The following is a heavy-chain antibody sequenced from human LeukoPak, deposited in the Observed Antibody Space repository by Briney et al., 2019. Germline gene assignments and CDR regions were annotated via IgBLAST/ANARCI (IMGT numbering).Heavy chain of an antibody. J-gene: IGHJ6*02. CDR1: GFTFSSYS. CDR2: ISSSSSYI. D-gene: IGHD2-15*01. Sequence: GGSLRLSCAASGFTFSSYSMNWVRQAPGKGLEWVSSISSSSSYIYYADSAKGRFTISRDNAKNSLYLQMNSLRAEDTAVYYCARERTLTALDVWGQGTTVTVSS. V-gene: IGHV3-21*01. CDR3: ARERTLTALDV.